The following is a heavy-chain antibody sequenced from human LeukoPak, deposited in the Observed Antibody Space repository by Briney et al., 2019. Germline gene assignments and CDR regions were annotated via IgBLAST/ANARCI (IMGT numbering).Heavy chain of an antibody. D-gene: IGHD2-2*01. CDR3: ARERGYCSSTSCFYYYYGMDV. CDR1: AYTFTSYG. Sequence: ASVKVSCKASAYTFTSYGISWVRQAPGQGLEWMGWISAYNGNTNYAQKLQGRVTMTTDTSTSTAYMELRSLRSDDTAVYYCARERGYCSSTSCFYYYYGMDVWGQGTTVTVSS. J-gene: IGHJ6*02. CDR2: ISAYNGNT. V-gene: IGHV1-18*01.